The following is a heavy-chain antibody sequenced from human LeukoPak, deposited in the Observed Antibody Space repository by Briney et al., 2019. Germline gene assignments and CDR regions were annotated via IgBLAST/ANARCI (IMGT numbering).Heavy chain of an antibody. CDR1: GYTFTSYG. J-gene: IGHJ5*02. D-gene: IGHD6-6*01. CDR3: ARDPPDYASSSSWFDP. CDR2: INTNTGHS. Sequence: RRASVKVSCKASGYTFTSYGLTWVRQAPGQGLEWMGWINTNTGHSTYAQGFKGRFVFSVDTSVRTAYLQISSLKAEDTAVYYCARDPPDYASSSSWFDPWGQGTVVTVSS. V-gene: IGHV7-4-1*02.